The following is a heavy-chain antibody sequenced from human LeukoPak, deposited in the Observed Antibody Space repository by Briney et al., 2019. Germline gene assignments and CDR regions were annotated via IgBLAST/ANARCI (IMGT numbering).Heavy chain of an antibody. J-gene: IGHJ4*02. CDR3: ARPPSRGYSSSFEY. V-gene: IGHV5-51*01. CDR1: GYRFPTYW. CDR2: IYPDESNI. D-gene: IGHD2-2*03. Sequence: GASLQISFQGSGYRFPTYWIAWVRQMPGKGLEWMGIIYPDESNIRHSPSFQGQVTISADKSISTAYLQRSSLKASDTAMYYCARPPSRGYSSSFEYWGQGTLVTVSS.